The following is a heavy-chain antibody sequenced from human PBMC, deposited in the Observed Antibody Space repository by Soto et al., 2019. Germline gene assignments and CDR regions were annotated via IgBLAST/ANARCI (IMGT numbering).Heavy chain of an antibody. CDR2: IYYSGTT. CDR1: GGSISSGDYY. D-gene: IGHD4-17*01. V-gene: IGHV4-31*03. J-gene: IGHJ1*01. CDR3: ARTSGDYGLSKYFQH. Sequence: QVQLQESGPGLVEPSQTLSLICTVSGGSISSGDYYWSWIRQLPGKGLEWIGYIYYSGTTVHNPSLQRRVSISVDTSKNLFSLKLSSVTAADTAVYYCARTSGDYGLSKYFQHWGQGTLVTVSS.